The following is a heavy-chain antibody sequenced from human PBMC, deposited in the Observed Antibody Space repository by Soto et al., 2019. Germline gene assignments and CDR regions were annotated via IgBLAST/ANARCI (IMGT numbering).Heavy chain of an antibody. Sequence: ASLKVSCKASGCTFTSSAYQWVPQARGQRLVWVVCIAVGGGQTNYAQRFQDRVTFTRDMSTATAYMELSPLTSEDTAIYYLASGARAWQQIVPYDYWGQGTLVTVSS. CDR3: ASGARAWQQIVPYDY. CDR2: IAVGGGQT. J-gene: IGHJ4*02. V-gene: IGHV1-58*01. CDR1: GCTFTSSA. D-gene: IGHD1-26*01.